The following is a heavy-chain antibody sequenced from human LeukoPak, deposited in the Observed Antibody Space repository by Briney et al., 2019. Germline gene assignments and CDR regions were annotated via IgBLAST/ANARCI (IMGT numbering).Heavy chain of an antibody. Sequence: TGRSLRLSRAASGFTFSSYAMHWVRQAPGKGLEWVAVISYDGSNKYYADSVKGRFTISRDNSKNTLYLQMNSLRAEDTAVYYCARGRWSHSTDYWGQGTLVTVSS. J-gene: IGHJ4*02. CDR2: ISYDGSNK. V-gene: IGHV3-30-3*01. D-gene: IGHD5-24*01. CDR1: GFTFSSYA. CDR3: ARGRWSHSTDY.